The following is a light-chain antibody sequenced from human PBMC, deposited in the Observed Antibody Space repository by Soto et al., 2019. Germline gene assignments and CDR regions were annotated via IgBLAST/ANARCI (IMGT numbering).Light chain of an antibody. CDR1: QSISTY. CDR2: AAS. CDR3: QQSYSNPRT. V-gene: IGKV1-39*01. J-gene: IGKJ2*02. Sequence: DLQMTQSPSSLSASVGDRVTITCRASQSISTYLNWYQQKVGKAPKLLIYAASSLQRGVPSRFSGSGSGTDFTLTISSLQPEDFATDYCQQSYSNPRTFGQGTKLEIK.